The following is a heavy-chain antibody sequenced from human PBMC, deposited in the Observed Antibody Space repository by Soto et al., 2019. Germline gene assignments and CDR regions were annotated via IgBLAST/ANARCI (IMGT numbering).Heavy chain of an antibody. CDR2: ISGSGVST. D-gene: IGHD6-19*01. Sequence: PGGSLRLSCAASGFTFSSYAMSWVRQAPGKGLEWVSGISGSGVSTHYADSVKGRFTISRDNSKNTLYLQMNSLRAEDTAAYYCAKEVGYSSGYDYFDYWGQGTLVTVS. CDR1: GFTFSSYA. V-gene: IGHV3-23*01. J-gene: IGHJ4*02. CDR3: AKEVGYSSGYDYFDY.